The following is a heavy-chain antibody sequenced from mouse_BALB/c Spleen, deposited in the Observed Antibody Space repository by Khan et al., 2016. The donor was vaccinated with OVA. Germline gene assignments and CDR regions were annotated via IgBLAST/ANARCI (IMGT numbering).Heavy chain of an antibody. Sequence: VQLKESGPELVKPGASVKMSCKASGYTFTSYVMHWVKQKPGQGLEWIGYISPNNDGSKYNEKFRGKATLTSDKSSSTAYMELSSLTSEDCAVYYCVRSLFCDGSAYEGFAYWGQGTLVTVSA. CDR1: GYTFTSYV. V-gene: IGHV1S136*01. CDR3: VRSLFCDGSAYEGFAY. CDR2: ISPNNDGS. D-gene: IGHD1-1*01. J-gene: IGHJ3*01.